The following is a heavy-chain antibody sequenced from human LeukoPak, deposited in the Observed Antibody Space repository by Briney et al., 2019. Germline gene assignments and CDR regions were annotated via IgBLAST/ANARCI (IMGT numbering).Heavy chain of an antibody. CDR1: GYTFTSYY. V-gene: IGHV1-46*04. J-gene: IGHJ4*02. D-gene: IGHD6-13*01. CDR3: AREGGSSSWHDY. CDR2: INPSGGYT. Sequence: GASVKVSCKASGYTFTSYYMHWVRQAPGQGLEWMGTINPSGGYTSYAQKLQGRVTMTRDTSTSTVYMEMSSLRSEDTALYYCAREGGSSSWHDYWGQGTLVTVSS.